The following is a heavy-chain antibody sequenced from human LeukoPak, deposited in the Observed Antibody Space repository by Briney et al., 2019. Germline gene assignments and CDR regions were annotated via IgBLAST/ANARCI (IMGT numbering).Heavy chain of an antibody. D-gene: IGHD3-3*02. CDR3: AKEAVSIFGVVIHSYYYYGMDV. CDR1: GFTFSRHW. V-gene: IGHV3-23*01. J-gene: IGHJ6*02. CDR2: ISGSGGST. Sequence: PGGSLRLSCAASGFTFSRHWMHWVRQAPGKGLEWVSAISGSGGSTYYADSVKGRFTISRDNSKNTLYLQMNSLRAEDTAVYYCAKEAVSIFGVVIHSYYYYGMDVWGQGTTVTVSS.